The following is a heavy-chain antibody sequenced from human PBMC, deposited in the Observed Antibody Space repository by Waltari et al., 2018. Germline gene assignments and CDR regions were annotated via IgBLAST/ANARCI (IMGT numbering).Heavy chain of an antibody. Sequence: QVHLVESGGGVVQPGRSLRLSCVGSGFTFSDHALNWVRQAPGKGLEWVAIISYEGSNKYYADSVRGRFTISRDNSKNMLYLEMNSLRAEDTAVYYCARDLYSSGPREADSWGQGTLVAVSS. CDR2: ISYEGSNK. D-gene: IGHD3-22*01. V-gene: IGHV3-30*04. CDR3: ARDLYSSGPREADS. CDR1: GFTFSDHA. J-gene: IGHJ4*02.